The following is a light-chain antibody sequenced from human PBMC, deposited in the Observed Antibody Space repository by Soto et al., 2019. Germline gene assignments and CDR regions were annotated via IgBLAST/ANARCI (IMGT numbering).Light chain of an antibody. CDR2: EVS. V-gene: IGLV2-18*02. CDR1: SSDVGSYNR. CDR3: TSLTSSTTYG. J-gene: IGLJ1*01. Sequence: QSVLTQPPSVSGSPGQSVAVSCTGTSSDVGSYNRVSWYQQPPGTAPKLIIYEVSNRPSGVPDRFSGSKSGNTASLTISGLQAVDEADYYCTSLTSSTTYGFGTGTKVNVL.